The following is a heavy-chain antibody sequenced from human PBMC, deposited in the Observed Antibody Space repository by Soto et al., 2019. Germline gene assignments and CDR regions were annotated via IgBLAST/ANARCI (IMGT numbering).Heavy chain of an antibody. V-gene: IGHV4-38-2*01. J-gene: IGHJ4*02. CDR3: AYLRGFTGYPGD. CDR1: GYSISSGYY. D-gene: IGHD3-16*01. CDR2: IYHSGST. Sequence: SETLSLTCAVSGYSISSGYYWGWIRQPPGKGLEWIGSIYHSGSTYYNPSLKSRVTISVDTSKNQFSLKLSSVTAADTAVYYCAYLRGFTGYPGDWGQGTLVTVSS.